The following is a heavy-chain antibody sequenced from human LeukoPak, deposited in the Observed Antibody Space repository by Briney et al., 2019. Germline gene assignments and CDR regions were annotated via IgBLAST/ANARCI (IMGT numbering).Heavy chain of an antibody. CDR2: ISSSSSYI. CDR3: ARDHHDIVPGYYYDWFDP. J-gene: IGHJ5*02. Sequence: LSPAPSAVRLSGESMKCVHHGPRHGLKRVSSISSSSSYIYYADSVKGRFTISRDNAKNSLYLQMNSLRAEDTAVYYCARDHHDIVPGYYYDWFDPWGQGTLVTVSS. V-gene: IGHV3-21*01. CDR1: AVRLSGES. D-gene: IGHD3-9*01.